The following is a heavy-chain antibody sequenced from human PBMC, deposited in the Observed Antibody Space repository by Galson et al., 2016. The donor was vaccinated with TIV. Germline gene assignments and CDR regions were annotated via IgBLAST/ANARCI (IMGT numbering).Heavy chain of an antibody. D-gene: IGHD3-22*01. CDR2: FDPEAGRT. CDR3: ATVAWFPGLSLDS. Sequence: SVKVSCKVSGYTLSEIAMHWVRQAPGEGLEWVGGFDPEAGRTIYAQKFHGRVTVTEGTATDTAYMELNNLRSDDTAVYYCATVAWFPGLSLDSWGQGTRVIVSS. CDR1: GYTLSEIA. V-gene: IGHV1-24*01. J-gene: IGHJ4*02.